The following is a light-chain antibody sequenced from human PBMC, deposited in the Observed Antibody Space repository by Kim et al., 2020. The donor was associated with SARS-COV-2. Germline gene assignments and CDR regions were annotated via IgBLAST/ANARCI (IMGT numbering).Light chain of an antibody. CDR1: ESVKES. CDR3: QQRSDWLIT. Sequence: EIVLTQSPATLSLSPGEKATLSCRASESVKESLAWYRQKPGQAPRLLIYDASIRAAGAPARFSGSGSGTDFTLTISSLEPEDFAVYYCQQRSDWLITFGGGTKVDIK. CDR2: DAS. J-gene: IGKJ4*01. V-gene: IGKV3-11*01.